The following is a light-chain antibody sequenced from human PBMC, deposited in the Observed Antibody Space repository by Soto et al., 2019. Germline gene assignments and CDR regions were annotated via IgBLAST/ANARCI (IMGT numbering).Light chain of an antibody. Sequence: QSVLTQSPSASGTAGQRITISCSGGSSNVGSNSVNWYQQVPGTAPKVLIYRDHQRPSRVPDRFSGSKSGTSASLAISGLQSEDEADYYCQSYGSGLSVVFGGGTKVTVL. CDR1: SSNVGSNS. J-gene: IGLJ2*01. V-gene: IGLV1-44*01. CDR2: RDH. CDR3: QSYGSGLSVV.